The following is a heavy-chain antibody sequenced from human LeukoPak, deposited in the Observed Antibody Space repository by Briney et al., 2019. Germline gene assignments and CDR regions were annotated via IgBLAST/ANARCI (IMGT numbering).Heavy chain of an antibody. D-gene: IGHD3-16*01. Sequence: GGSLRLSCAASGFSFSTYTVTWVRKAPGKGLEWVASISSSSSYINYADSVKGRFTISRDNAKNSLYLQMNSLRAEDTAVYYCARDGSADEPDYYDYYMDVWGKGTTVTVSS. CDR1: GFSFSTYT. J-gene: IGHJ6*03. V-gene: IGHV3-21*01. CDR3: ARDGSADEPDYYDYYMDV. CDR2: ISSSSSYI.